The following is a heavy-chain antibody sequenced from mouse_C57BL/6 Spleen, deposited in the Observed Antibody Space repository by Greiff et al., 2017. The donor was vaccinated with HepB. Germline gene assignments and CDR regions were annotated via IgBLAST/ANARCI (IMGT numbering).Heavy chain of an antibody. CDR2: IYHGSGST. V-gene: IGHV1-55*01. CDR3: ASSFTTVVATPFDY. Sequence: VQLQQSGAELVKPGASVKMSCKASGYTFTSYWITWVRQRPGQALEWIGDIYHGSGSTNYNEKFKSKAPLTVDRSSSTAYMQLSSLTSEDSAVYYYASSFTTVVATPFDYWGQGTTLTVSS. CDR1: GYTFTSYW. J-gene: IGHJ2*01. D-gene: IGHD1-1*01.